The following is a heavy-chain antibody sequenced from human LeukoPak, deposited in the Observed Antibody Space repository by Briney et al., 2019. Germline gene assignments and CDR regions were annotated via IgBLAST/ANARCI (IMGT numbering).Heavy chain of an antibody. D-gene: IGHD3-16*01. CDR1: AFSFGSNY. CDR3: ARDREGVNTFDY. V-gene: IGHV3-66*01. CDR2: IYSGGST. J-gene: IGHJ4*02. Sequence: PGGSLRLSCAASAFSFGSNYMTWVRQAPGKGLEWVSLIYSGGSTYYADSVKGRFTISRDNSKNTLYLQMNSLRAEDTAVYYCARDREGVNTFDYWGQGTLVTVSS.